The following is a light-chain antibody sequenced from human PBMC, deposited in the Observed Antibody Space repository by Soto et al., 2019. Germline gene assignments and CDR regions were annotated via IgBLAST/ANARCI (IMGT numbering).Light chain of an antibody. Sequence: QTVVTQEPSLTVSPGGTVTLTCGSSTGAVTSGHYPYWFQQKPGQAPRTLIYDTSNKHSWTPARFSGSLLGGKAALTLSGAQPEDGADYYCLLSYTGTRPVIFGGGTKLTVL. V-gene: IGLV7-46*01. CDR2: DTS. CDR1: TGAVTSGHY. J-gene: IGLJ2*01. CDR3: LLSYTGTRPVI.